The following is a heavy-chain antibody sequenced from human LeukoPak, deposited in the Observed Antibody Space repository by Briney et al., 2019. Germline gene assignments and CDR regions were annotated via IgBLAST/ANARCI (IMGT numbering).Heavy chain of an antibody. CDR1: GFTFSSYW. Sequence: GGSLRLSCAASGFTFSSYWMHWVRQAPGKGLVWVSRINGDGSSTAYADSVKGRFTISRDNAKNTLYLQMNSLTAEDTAVYYCARAGSPGFDYWGQGILVTVSS. V-gene: IGHV3-74*01. CDR2: INGDGSST. J-gene: IGHJ4*02. D-gene: IGHD3-10*01. CDR3: ARAGSPGFDY.